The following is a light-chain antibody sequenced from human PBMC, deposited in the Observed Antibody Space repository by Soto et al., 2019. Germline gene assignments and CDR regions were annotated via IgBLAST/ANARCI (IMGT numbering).Light chain of an antibody. CDR2: GAS. CDR1: QSVSSIY. V-gene: IGKV3-20*01. CDR3: QEYGNPL. Sequence: EVVLTHSPGTLSLSPGERATLSCRASQSVSSIYVAWYQQKPGQAPRLLIYGASNRATGIPDRFSGSGSGTDFTLTISRLEPEDFAVYYCQEYGNPLFGPGTKVDIK. J-gene: IGKJ3*01.